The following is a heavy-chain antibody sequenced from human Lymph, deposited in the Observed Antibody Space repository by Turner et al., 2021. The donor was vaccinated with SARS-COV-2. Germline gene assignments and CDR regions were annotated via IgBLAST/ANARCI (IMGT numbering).Heavy chain of an antibody. V-gene: IGHV3-9*01. J-gene: IGHJ6*02. CDR2: ISWNSGSI. Sequence: EAQLVESGGGLVQPGRSLRLSCAASGFTFDEYVMHWVRQAPGKGLEWVSGISWNSGSIGYADSVKGRFTISRDNAKNSLYLQMNSLRAEDTALYYCAKGRRFGMDVWGQGTTVTVSS. CDR1: GFTFDEYV. CDR3: AKGRRFGMDV.